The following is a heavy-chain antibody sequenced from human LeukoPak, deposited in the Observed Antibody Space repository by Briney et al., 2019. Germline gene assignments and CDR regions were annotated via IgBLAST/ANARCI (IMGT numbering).Heavy chain of an antibody. Sequence: GESLKISCKGSGYSFTSYWIGWVRQMPGKGLGWMGIIYPGDSDTRYSPSFQGQVTISADKSISTAYLQWSSLKASDTAMYYCARLGPPDDYYDSSGYRYYFDYWGQGTLVTVSS. CDR2: IYPGDSDT. D-gene: IGHD3-22*01. J-gene: IGHJ4*02. CDR3: ARLGPPDDYYDSSGYRYYFDY. V-gene: IGHV5-51*01. CDR1: GYSFTSYW.